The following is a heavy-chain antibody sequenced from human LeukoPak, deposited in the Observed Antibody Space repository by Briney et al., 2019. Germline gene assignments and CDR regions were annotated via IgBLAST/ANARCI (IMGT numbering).Heavy chain of an antibody. Sequence: GGSLRLSCAASGFTFSSYGMHWVRQAPGKGLEWVAVIWYDGSNKYYADSVKGRFTISRDNSKNTLYLQMNSLRAEDTAVYYCAKTPPGYCSGGSCYSVGWFDPWGQGTLVTVSS. V-gene: IGHV3-33*06. J-gene: IGHJ5*02. D-gene: IGHD2-15*01. CDR3: AKTPPGYCSGGSCYSVGWFDP. CDR2: IWYDGSNK. CDR1: GFTFSSYG.